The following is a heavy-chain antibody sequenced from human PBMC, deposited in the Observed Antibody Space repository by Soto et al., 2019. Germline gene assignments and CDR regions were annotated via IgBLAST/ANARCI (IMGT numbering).Heavy chain of an antibody. V-gene: IGHV3-30-3*01. D-gene: IGHD6-13*01. CDR1: GFTFSLFD. J-gene: IGHJ4*02. CDR2: ISHAGNNK. Sequence: PGGSLRLSCAASGFTFSLFDMHWVRQAPGKGLGWVALISHAGNNKYYVDSVKGRFTISRDNSKNTLYLQMNSLRPEDTAVYYCAIELDAYGDSWHADCWGQGTLVTVSS. CDR3: AIELDAYGDSWHADC.